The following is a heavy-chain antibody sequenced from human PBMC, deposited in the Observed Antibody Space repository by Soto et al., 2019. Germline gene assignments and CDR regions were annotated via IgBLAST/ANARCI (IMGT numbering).Heavy chain of an antibody. D-gene: IGHD3-3*01. Sequence: EVQLVESGGGLVHPGSSLRLSCVASGFTFDDHVMNWVRQVPGKGLEWVGHINWNGYSIGYGGSVRGRFTISRDNAKNTLYLQMRSLRPEDTALYYCARSWSGSTSGRVDVWGQGTKVTVSS. CDR3: ARSWSGSTSGRVDV. J-gene: IGHJ6*02. CDR1: GFTFDDHV. CDR2: INWNGYSI. V-gene: IGHV3-9*01.